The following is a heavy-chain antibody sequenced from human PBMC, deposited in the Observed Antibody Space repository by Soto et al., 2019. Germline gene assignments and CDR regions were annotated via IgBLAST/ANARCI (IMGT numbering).Heavy chain of an antibody. CDR2: ISGSGGST. D-gene: IGHD2-21*02. J-gene: IGHJ6*02. CDR1: GFTFSSYA. V-gene: IGHV3-23*01. Sequence: EVQLLESGGGLVQPGGSLRLSCAASGFTFSSYAMSWVRQAPGKGLEWVSAISGSGGSTYYADSVKGRFTISRDNSKNTSDRXRNSLRAEDTAVYYCAKGVPPLWWWRLGRYNGMDVWGQGTTVTVSS. CDR3: AKGVPPLWWWRLGRYNGMDV.